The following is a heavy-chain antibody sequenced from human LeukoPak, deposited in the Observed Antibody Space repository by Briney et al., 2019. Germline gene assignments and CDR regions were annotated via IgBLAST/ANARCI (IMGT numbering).Heavy chain of an antibody. J-gene: IGHJ4*01. CDR1: GYSISSGYY. CDR2: IYIGGTT. CDR3: ARAPDYSVSGRDPHY. V-gene: IGHV3-66*01. D-gene: IGHD3-10*01. Sequence: ETLSLTCTASGYSISSGYYWGWIRQPPGKGLEWVSIIYIGGTTYYADSVKGRFTISRDNSKNTLYLQMSSLSAEDTGVYYCARAPDYSVSGRDPHYWSRGTLVIVSS.